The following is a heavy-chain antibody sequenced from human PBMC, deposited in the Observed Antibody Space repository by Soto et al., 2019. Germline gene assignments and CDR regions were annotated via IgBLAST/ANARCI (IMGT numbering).Heavy chain of an antibody. CDR3: ARMGDVPYYYYGMDV. Sequence: GASVKVSRKASGYTFSTYGISWVRQAPGQGLEWMGWINGYNGNTNYAPKLQGRITMTTDTSTTTAYMELRSLRSDDTAVYYCARMGDVPYYYYGMDVWGQGTTVTV. CDR2: INGYNGNT. D-gene: IGHD3-16*01. CDR1: GYTFSTYG. V-gene: IGHV1-18*01. J-gene: IGHJ6*02.